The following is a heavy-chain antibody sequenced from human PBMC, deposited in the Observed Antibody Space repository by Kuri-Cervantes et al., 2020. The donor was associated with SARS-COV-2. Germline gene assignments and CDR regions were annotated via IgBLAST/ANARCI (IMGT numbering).Heavy chain of an antibody. CDR3: ARQGGYYGMDV. V-gene: IGHV4-39*01. Sequence: GSLRLSCSVSGGSISSRSYYWGWIRQPPGKGLEWTGSIYYSGSTNYNPTLKSRVTISVDTSTNQFFLNLTSVTAADTAVYYCARQGGYYGMDVWGQGTTVTVSS. CDR2: IYYSGST. J-gene: IGHJ6*02. CDR1: GGSISSRSYY. D-gene: IGHD3-22*01.